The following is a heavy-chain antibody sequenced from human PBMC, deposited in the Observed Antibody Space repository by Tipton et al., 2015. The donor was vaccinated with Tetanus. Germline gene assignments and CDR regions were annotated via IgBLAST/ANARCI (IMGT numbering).Heavy chain of an antibody. D-gene: IGHD3-10*01. Sequence: SLRLSCAASGFTFSSYGMHWVRQAPGKGLEWVAVIWYDGSNKYYADSVKGRFTISRDNSKNTLYLQMNSLRAEDTAVYYCARGGGSGSSGDYWGQGTLVAVSS. CDR1: GFTFSSYG. V-gene: IGHV3-33*01. CDR3: ARGGGSGSSGDY. CDR2: IWYDGSNK. J-gene: IGHJ4*02.